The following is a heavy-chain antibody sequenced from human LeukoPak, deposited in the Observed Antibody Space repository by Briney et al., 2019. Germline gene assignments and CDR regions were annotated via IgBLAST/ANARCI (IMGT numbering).Heavy chain of an antibody. V-gene: IGHV4-34*01. CDR3: ARVRQDVTMIVVIMTAVSYYLDV. CDR1: GGSFSGYY. Sequence: SETLSLTCAVYGGSFSGYYWTWIRHTPEKGLEWIGEMNPSGSTNYNPSLKSRVTISVDTSKNQFSLTLSSVTAADTAVYYCARVRQDVTMIVVIMTAVSYYLDVWGKGTTVTVS. CDR2: MNPSGST. D-gene: IGHD3-22*01. J-gene: IGHJ6*03.